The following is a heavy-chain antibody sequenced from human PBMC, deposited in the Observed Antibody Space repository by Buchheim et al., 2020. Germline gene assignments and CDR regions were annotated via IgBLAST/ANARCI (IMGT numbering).Heavy chain of an antibody. J-gene: IGHJ4*02. V-gene: IGHV3-48*03. CDR2: ISSSGSTI. CDR1: GFTFSSYE. D-gene: IGHD5-24*01. Sequence: EVQLVESGGGLVQPGGSLRLSCAASGFTFSSYEMNWVRQAPGEGLEWVSYISSSGSTIYYADSVKGRFTISRDKAKNSLYLQMNSLRAEDTAVYYCARERRDGYNSYYFDYWGQGTL. CDR3: ARERRDGYNSYYFDY.